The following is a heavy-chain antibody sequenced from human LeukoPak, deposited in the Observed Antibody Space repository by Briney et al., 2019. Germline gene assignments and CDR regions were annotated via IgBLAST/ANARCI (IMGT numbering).Heavy chain of an antibody. V-gene: IGHV3-30*04. J-gene: IGHJ4*02. CDR2: ISFDGRNK. D-gene: IGHD6-19*01. CDR1: GFTFSSYA. CDR3: AKGSGWTPHDY. Sequence: PGGSLRLSCAASGFTFSSYAMHWVRQAPGKGLEWVAVISFDGRNKYYADSVKGRFTVSRDNSKNTLYLQMNSLRAEDTAVYYCAKGSGWTPHDYWGQGTLVTVSS.